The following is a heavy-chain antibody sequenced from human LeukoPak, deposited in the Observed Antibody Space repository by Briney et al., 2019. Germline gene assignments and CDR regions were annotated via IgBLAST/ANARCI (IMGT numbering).Heavy chain of an antibody. J-gene: IGHJ4*02. CDR3: ASRSLWFGDLFDY. V-gene: IGHV3-30*14. Sequence: GGSLRLSCAASGFTFSSYAMHWVRQAPGKGLEWVAVISYDGSNKYYADSVKGRFTISRDNSKNTLYLQMNSLRAEDTAVYYCASRSLWFGDLFDYWGQGTLVTVSS. CDR1: GFTFSSYA. CDR2: ISYDGSNK. D-gene: IGHD3-10*01.